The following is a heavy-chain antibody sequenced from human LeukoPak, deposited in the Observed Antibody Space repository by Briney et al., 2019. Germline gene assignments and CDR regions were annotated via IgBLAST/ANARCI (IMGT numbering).Heavy chain of an antibody. J-gene: IGHJ4*02. D-gene: IGHD6-19*01. CDR1: GDSVSSNNGA. V-gene: IGHV6-1*01. CDR3: ARHVGTSGWYTFDY. CDR2: TYYRSKWYN. Sequence: SQTLSLTCGISGDSVSSNNGAWNWIRQSPSRGLEWVGRTYYRSKWYNDYATSLQDRITISPDHSKNQFSLHLNSVTPEDTAIYYCARHVGTSGWYTFDYWGQRILVTVSS.